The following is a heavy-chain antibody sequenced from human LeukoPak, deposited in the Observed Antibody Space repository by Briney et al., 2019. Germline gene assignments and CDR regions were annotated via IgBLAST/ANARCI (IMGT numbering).Heavy chain of an antibody. CDR3: ARAHAFDI. Sequence: SSETLSLTCTVSGDSINAYYWGWIRQPPGKGLEWIGYIYFSGTTKYNPSLESRVTISVDTSKNQFSLKLSSVTAADTAVYYCARAHAFDIWGQGTMVTVSS. CDR2: IYFSGTT. CDR1: GDSINAYY. V-gene: IGHV4-59*01. J-gene: IGHJ3*02.